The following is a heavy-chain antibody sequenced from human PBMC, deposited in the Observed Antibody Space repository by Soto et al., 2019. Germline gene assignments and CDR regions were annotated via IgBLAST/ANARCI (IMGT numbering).Heavy chain of an antibody. V-gene: IGHV4-31*03. CDR3: ASDHGYCSGGSCYGGLAFDS. J-gene: IGHJ4*02. Sequence: QVQLQESGPGLVKPSQNLSLTCTVSGGSISSGSNYWNWIRQHPGKGLEWIGYISYSGSTYYKSSLKSRVTISVDTSENQFSLQLTSATAADTALYYCASDHGYCSGGSCYGGLAFDSWGQGTLVTVSS. D-gene: IGHD2-15*01. CDR1: GGSISSGSNY. CDR2: ISYSGST.